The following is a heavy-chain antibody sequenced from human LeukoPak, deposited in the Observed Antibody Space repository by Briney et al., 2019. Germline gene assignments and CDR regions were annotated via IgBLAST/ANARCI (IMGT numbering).Heavy chain of an antibody. CDR3: ARESGVLEWLVIDY. CDR1: GFTFSSYE. Sequence: PGRSLRLSCAASGFTFSSYEMNWVRQAPGKGLEWVSYISSSGSTIYYADSVKGRFTISRDNAKNSLYLQMNSLRAEDTAVYYCARESGVLEWLVIDYWGQGTLVTVSS. CDR2: ISSSGSTI. D-gene: IGHD3-3*01. V-gene: IGHV3-48*03. J-gene: IGHJ4*02.